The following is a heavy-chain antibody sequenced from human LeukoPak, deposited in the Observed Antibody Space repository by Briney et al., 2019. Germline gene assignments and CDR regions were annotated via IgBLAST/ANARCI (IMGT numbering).Heavy chain of an antibody. D-gene: IGHD3-16*01. Sequence: SETLSLTCTVSGGSISTSSYDWGWIRQPPGKGLEWIGSIYYSGSTYYNPSLKSRVTISVDTSKNQFSLKLSSVTAADTAVYYCARTTRFEDIAWFDPWGQGTLVTVSS. J-gene: IGHJ5*02. CDR1: GGSISTSSYD. CDR3: ARTTRFEDIAWFDP. V-gene: IGHV4-39*01. CDR2: IYYSGST.